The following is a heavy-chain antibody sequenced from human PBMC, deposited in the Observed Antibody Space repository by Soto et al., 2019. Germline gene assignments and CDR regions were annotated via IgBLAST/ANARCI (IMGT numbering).Heavy chain of an antibody. D-gene: IGHD2-15*01. CDR2: IIPIRGIA. Sequence: SVKVSCKASGGTFSSYTISWVRQAPGQGLEWMGRIIPIRGIANYAQKFQGRVTITADKSTSTAYMELSSLRSEDTAVYYGAFVYLVAAHRGSLWPYGMDVWGQGTTVTVSS. CDR3: AFVYLVAAHRGSLWPYGMDV. J-gene: IGHJ6*02. V-gene: IGHV1-69*02. CDR1: GGTFSSYT.